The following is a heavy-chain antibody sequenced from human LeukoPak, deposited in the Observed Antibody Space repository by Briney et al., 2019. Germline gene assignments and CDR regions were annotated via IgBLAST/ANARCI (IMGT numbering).Heavy chain of an antibody. D-gene: IGHD6-19*01. J-gene: IGHJ6*02. CDR3: ARDGSGWSRDV. CDR2: ISSTTYT. CDR1: GFTFSVCS. V-gene: IGHV3-21*01. Sequence: GGSLRLSCAASGFTFSVCSMSWIGQAPEKGLEWVPSISSTTYTYYADSVKGRFTISRDNSKNSLYLQMNSLTAEDTALYYCARDGSGWSRDVWGQGTTVTVSS.